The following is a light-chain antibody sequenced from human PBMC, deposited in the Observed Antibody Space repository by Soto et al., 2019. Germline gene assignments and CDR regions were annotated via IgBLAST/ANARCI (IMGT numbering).Light chain of an antibody. J-gene: IGKJ4*01. Sequence: IQLTQSPSSLSASVGDRVTITCRASQGIGSYLAWYQQKPGEAPKLLIFAASTLQSGVPSRFSGSGSGTDFTLTLSCLQPEDFATYYCQKYNSAPLTFGGGTKVDIK. CDR1: QGIGSY. CDR3: QKYNSAPLT. V-gene: IGKV1-9*01. CDR2: AAS.